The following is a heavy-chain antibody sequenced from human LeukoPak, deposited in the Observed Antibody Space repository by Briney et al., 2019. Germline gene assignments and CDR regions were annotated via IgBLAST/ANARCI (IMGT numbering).Heavy chain of an antibody. CDR3: AKSFYSSGWYPIDY. CDR1: GFTFGDYA. Sequence: GGSLRLSCAASGFTFGDYAMHWVRQAPGKGREGVSAISGSGGSTYYADSVKGRFTISRDNSKNTLYLQMNSLRAEDTAVYYCAKSFYSSGWYPIDYWGQGTLVTVSS. J-gene: IGHJ4*02. V-gene: IGHV3-23*01. D-gene: IGHD6-19*01. CDR2: ISGSGGST.